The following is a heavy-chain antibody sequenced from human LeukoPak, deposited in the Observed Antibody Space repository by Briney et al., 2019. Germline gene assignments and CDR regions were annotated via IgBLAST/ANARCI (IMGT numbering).Heavy chain of an antibody. CDR1: GGSISSGGYY. CDR2: IYYSGST. J-gene: IGHJ1*01. D-gene: IGHD6-6*01. CDR3: ARGGAARLHFQN. V-gene: IGHV4-31*03. Sequence: SETLSPTCTVSGGSISSGGYYWSWIRQHPGKGLEWIGYIYYSGSTYYNPSLKSRVTISVDTSKNQFSLKLSSVTAADTAVYYCARGGAARLHFQNWGQGTLVTVSS.